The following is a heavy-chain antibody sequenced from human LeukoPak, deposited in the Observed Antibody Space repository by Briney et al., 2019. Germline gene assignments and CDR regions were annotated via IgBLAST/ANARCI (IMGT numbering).Heavy chain of an antibody. V-gene: IGHV4-39*07. CDR2: INHSGST. CDR1: GGSISSGGYY. D-gene: IGHD3-10*01. Sequence: PSETLSLTCTVSGGSISSGGYYWSWIRQPSGKGLEWIGEINHSGSTNYNPSLKSRVTISVDTSKNQFSLKLSSVTAADTAVYYCARYTMVRGDAFDIWGQGTMVTVSS. J-gene: IGHJ3*02. CDR3: ARYTMVRGDAFDI.